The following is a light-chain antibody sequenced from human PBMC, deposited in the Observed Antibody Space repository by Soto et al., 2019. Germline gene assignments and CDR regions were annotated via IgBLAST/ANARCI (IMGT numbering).Light chain of an antibody. CDR3: QQYGSSPNT. J-gene: IGKJ2*01. V-gene: IGKV3-20*01. CDR2: GAS. Sequence: EIVLTQSPGTLSLSLGERATLSCRASQSVSSSYLARYQQKPGQAPRLLIYGASSRATGIPDRFSGSGSGTDFTLTISRLEPEDVAVYYCQQYGSSPNTFGQGTKLEIK. CDR1: QSVSSSY.